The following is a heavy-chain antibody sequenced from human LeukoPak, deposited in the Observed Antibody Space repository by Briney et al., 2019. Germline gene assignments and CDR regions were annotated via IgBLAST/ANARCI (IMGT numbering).Heavy chain of an antibody. J-gene: IGHJ4*02. V-gene: IGHV3-23*01. CDR3: AKDRAYYSDSSGYYLVRAYDY. CDR2: ISGSGGST. Sequence: GGSLRLSCAASGFTFSTYAMSWVRQAPGKGLEWVSGISGSGGSTFYADSVKGRFTISRDNSKNTLYLQMNSLRAEDTAVCYCAKDRAYYSDSSGYYLVRAYDYWGQGTLVTVSS. CDR1: GFTFSTYA. D-gene: IGHD3-22*01.